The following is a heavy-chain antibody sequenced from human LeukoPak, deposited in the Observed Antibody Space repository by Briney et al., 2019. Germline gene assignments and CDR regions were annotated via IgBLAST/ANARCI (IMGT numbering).Heavy chain of an antibody. V-gene: IGHV3-11*03. CDR1: GFSFSDYY. D-gene: IGHD5-12*01. J-gene: IGHJ4*02. CDR2: ISSSSSYI. Sequence: KPGGSLRLSCAASGFSFSDYYMSWIRQAPGKGLEWVSYISSSSSYINYADSVKGRFTTSRDNAKNSLYLQMNSLRVEDTAVYYCARLRGYSGFDLDYWGQGTLVTVSS. CDR3: ARLRGYSGFDLDY.